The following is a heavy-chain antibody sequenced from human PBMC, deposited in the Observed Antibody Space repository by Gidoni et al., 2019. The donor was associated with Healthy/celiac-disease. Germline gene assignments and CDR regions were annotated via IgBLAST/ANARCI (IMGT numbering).Heavy chain of an antibody. CDR2: IYPGDSDT. V-gene: IGHV5-51*01. CDR3: ARHDSNPVEMATIDYYYYGMDV. Sequence: EVQLVQSGAEVKKPGESLKISCKGSGYSFTSYLIGWVRQMPGKGLEWMGIIYPGDSDTRYSPSFQGQVTISADKSISTAYLQWSSLKASDTAMYYCARHDSNPVEMATIDYYYYGMDVWGQGTTVTVSS. J-gene: IGHJ6*02. CDR1: GYSFTSYL. D-gene: IGHD5-12*01.